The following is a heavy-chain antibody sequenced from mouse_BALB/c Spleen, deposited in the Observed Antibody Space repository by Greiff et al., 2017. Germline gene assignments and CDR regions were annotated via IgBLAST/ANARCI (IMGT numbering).Heavy chain of an antibody. V-gene: IGHV5-9-4*01. J-gene: IGHJ4*01. Sequence: EVMLEESGGGLVKPGGSLNLSCAASGYTFSSYAMSWVRQSPEKSLEWVAEISSGSSYTNYPDTVKGRFTISTDNAKNTLYLELISLRSEDTAMYYCARDTRDYAMAYWGQGTSVTVSS. CDR2: ISSGSSYT. CDR1: GYTFSSYA. CDR3: ARDTRDYAMAY.